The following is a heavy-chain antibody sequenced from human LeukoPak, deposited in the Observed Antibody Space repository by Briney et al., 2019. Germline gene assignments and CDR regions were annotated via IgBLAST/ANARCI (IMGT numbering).Heavy chain of an antibody. CDR3: ARGFVSDRPDRPVP. V-gene: IGHV4-34*01. J-gene: IGHJ5*02. CDR2: INHSGST. Sequence: SETLSLTCAVYGGSFSGYYWSWIRKPPGKGLEWIGEINHSGSTNYNPSLKSRVSISVDTSKNQCSLKLSSVTAADTAVYHCARGFVSDRPDRPVPWGQGTLVTVSS. D-gene: IGHD1-14*01. CDR1: GGSFSGYY.